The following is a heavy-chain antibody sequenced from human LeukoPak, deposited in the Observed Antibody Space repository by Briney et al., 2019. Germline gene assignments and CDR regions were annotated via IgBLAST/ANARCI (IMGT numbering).Heavy chain of an antibody. CDR1: GFTFSEYY. V-gene: IGHV3-11*01. D-gene: IGHD3-10*01. Sequence: KTGGSLRLSCAASGFTFSEYYMSWVRQAPGKGLEWVSYITVSGSPMMYADSVKGRFTISRDNAKNSLYLQMSSLRVEDSAVYYCATSERSYSASGTFDNWGLGTLVTVSS. CDR2: ITVSGSPM. CDR3: ATSERSYSASGTFDN. J-gene: IGHJ4*02.